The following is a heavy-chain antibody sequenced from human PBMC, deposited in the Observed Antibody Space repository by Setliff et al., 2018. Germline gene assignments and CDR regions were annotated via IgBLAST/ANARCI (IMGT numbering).Heavy chain of an antibody. CDR2: IYYSGLT. J-gene: IGHJ5*02. CDR1: DDSFTSSRYY. V-gene: IGHV4-39*02. D-gene: IGHD3-10*01. Sequence: SETLSLTCTVSDDSFTSSRYYWGWIRQPPGKGLEWIGTIYYSGLTYYTPSLRSRATISVDTSKNRFSLQLSSVTAADTAVYYCAGYQGSGSNYKVVNWFDPWGQGTLVTVSS. CDR3: AGYQGSGSNYKVVNWFDP.